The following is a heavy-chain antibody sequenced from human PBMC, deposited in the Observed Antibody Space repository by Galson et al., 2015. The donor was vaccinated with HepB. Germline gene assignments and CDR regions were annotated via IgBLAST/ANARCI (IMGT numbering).Heavy chain of an antibody. CDR2: INPNRGGT. V-gene: IGHV1-2*02. D-gene: IGHD3-10*01. CDR3: ARDEGSGGYYYYGMDV. J-gene: IGHJ6*02. Sequence: SVKVSCKASGYTFTDYYMHWVRQAPGQGLEWVGWINPNRGGTKYAQKFQGRVTMTRDTSISTAYMELDRLRSDDTAVYFCARDEGSGGYYYYGMDVWGRGTTVTVSS. CDR1: GYTFTDYY.